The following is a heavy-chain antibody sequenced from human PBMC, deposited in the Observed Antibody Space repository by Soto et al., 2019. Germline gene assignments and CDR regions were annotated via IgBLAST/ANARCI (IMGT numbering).Heavy chain of an antibody. V-gene: IGHV5-51*01. CDR1: GYDFTSYW. CDR3: ARRQYGSGSNYADY. J-gene: IGHJ4*02. Sequence: GESLKISCKGCGYDFTSYWIAWVRQMPGKGLEWMGIIYPGDSDARYSPSFQGQVTISADKSISTAYLQWSSLKASDTAMYYCARRQYGSGSNYADYWGQGTLVTVSS. D-gene: IGHD3-10*01. CDR2: IYPGDSDA.